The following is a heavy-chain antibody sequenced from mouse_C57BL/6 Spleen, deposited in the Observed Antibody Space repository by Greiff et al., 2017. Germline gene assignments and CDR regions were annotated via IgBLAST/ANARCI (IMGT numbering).Heavy chain of an antibody. D-gene: IGHD3-2*02. Sequence: QVQLQQSGAELVRPGASVTLSCKASGYTFTDYEMHWVKQTPVHGLEWIGAIDPETGGTAYNQKFKGKAILTADKSSSTAYMELRSLTSEDSSVYYCTRDRQLRLWFAYWGQGTLVTVSA. CDR3: TRDRQLRLWFAY. J-gene: IGHJ3*01. CDR1: GYTFTDYE. CDR2: IDPETGGT. V-gene: IGHV1-15*01.